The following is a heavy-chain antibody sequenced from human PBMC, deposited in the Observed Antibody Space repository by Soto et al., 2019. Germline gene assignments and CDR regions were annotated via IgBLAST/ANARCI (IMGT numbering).Heavy chain of an antibody. J-gene: IGHJ6*02. CDR1: GFSFDKYA. CDR3: AREISYVSGGHLYSGMDV. V-gene: IGHV3-23*01. Sequence: PGGSLRLSCVASGFSFDKYAMAWVRQAPGKGLEWVSAISGSGGSTYYADSVNGRFTISRDNSKNTLYLQMNSPRAEDTAVYYCAREISYVSGGHLYSGMDVLGQGTAVTVSS. CDR2: ISGSGGST. D-gene: IGHD3-16*01.